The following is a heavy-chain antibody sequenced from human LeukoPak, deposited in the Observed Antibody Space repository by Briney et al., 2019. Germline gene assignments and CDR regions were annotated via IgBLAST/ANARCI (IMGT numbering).Heavy chain of an antibody. CDR1: GFTFSSYW. CDR3: ARDRAAAGTGWFDP. V-gene: IGHV3-7*04. D-gene: IGHD6-13*01. J-gene: IGHJ5*02. Sequence: PGGSLRLSCAASGFTFSSYWMSWVRQAPGKGLEGVANIKQDGSEKYYVDSVKGRFTICRDNAKNSLYLQMNSLRAEVTAVYYCARDRAAAGTGWFDPSGQGTLVTVSS. CDR2: IKQDGSEK.